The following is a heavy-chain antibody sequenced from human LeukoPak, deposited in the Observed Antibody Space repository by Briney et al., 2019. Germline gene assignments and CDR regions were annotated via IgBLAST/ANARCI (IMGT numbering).Heavy chain of an antibody. D-gene: IGHD6-6*01. CDR1: GFTFNNYW. CDR2: IKQDGSEK. V-gene: IGHV3-7*01. Sequence: GGSLRLSCAASGFTFNNYWMTWVRQAPGKGLEWVANIKQDGSEKYYLDSVKGRFTISRDNAKNSLYLQMNSLRVEDTTLYYCARETKHSSSSDHWGQGTLVTVSS. CDR3: ARETKHSSSSDH. J-gene: IGHJ5*02.